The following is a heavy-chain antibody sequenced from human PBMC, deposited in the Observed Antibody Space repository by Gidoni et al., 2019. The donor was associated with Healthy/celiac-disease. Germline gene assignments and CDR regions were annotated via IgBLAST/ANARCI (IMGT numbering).Heavy chain of an antibody. Sequence: QVQLQQWGAGLLKPSETLSLTCAVYGGSFSGYYWSWIRQPPGKGLEWIGEINHSGSTNYNPSLKSRVTISVDTSKNQFSLKLSSVTAADTAVYYCARDSLSVTILYYGMDVWGQGTTVTVSS. J-gene: IGHJ6*02. V-gene: IGHV4-34*01. D-gene: IGHD4-17*01. CDR2: INHSGST. CDR3: ARDSLSVTILYYGMDV. CDR1: GGSFSGYY.